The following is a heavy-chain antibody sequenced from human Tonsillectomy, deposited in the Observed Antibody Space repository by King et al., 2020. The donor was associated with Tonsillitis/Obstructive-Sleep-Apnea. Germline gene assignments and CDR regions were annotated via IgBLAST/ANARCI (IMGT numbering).Heavy chain of an antibody. J-gene: IGHJ5*02. CDR3: AREVLLWFFDP. Sequence: VQLVESGGGVVQPGRSLRRSCAASGFPFMCYGMHWVRQAPGKGREWVAVLWVGGINKYYADAVKGRFTISRDNSKNTLYLQMNSLRAEDTAVYYCAREVLLWFFDPWGQGTLVTVSS. V-gene: IGHV3-33*01. D-gene: IGHD3-10*01. CDR1: GFPFMCYG. CDR2: LWVGGINK.